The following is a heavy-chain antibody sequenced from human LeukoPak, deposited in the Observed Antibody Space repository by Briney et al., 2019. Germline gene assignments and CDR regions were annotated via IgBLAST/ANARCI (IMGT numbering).Heavy chain of an antibody. D-gene: IGHD3-22*01. Sequence: SETLSLTCAVYGGSFSGYYWSWLRQPPGKGLEWIGEINHSGSTNYNPSLKSRVTISVDTSKNQFSLKLSSVTAADTAVYYCARRAGNYYDSSGYYYRYWGQGTLVTVSS. CDR3: ARRAGNYYDSSGYYYRY. CDR1: GGSFSGYY. V-gene: IGHV4-34*01. CDR2: INHSGST. J-gene: IGHJ4*02.